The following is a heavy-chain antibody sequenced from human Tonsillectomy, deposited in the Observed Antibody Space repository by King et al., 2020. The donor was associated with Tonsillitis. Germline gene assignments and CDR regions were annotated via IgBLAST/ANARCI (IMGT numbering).Heavy chain of an antibody. Sequence: TLKESGPTLVKPTQTLTLTFTFSGFSLSNGGVSVHWIRQPPGKALEWLALIYWDDDKRYSPSLKSRLTITKDTSKNQVDLIMTNMDPMDTATYFCAHNFKASSGYYRSHWGQGTLVTVSS. CDR1: GFSLSNGGVS. CDR3: AHNFKASSGYYRSH. CDR2: IYWDDDK. D-gene: IGHD3-22*01. V-gene: IGHV2-5*02. J-gene: IGHJ4*02.